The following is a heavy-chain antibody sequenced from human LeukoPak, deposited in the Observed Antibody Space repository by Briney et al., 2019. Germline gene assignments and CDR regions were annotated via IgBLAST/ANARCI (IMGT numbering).Heavy chain of an antibody. CDR3: ARLPREDLDAFDI. V-gene: IGHV4-39*07. Sequence: SETLSLTCTVSGGSISSSSYYWGWVRQPPGKGLEWIGSIYYSGSTYYNPSLKSRVTISVDTSKNQFSLKLSSVTAADTAVYYCARLPREDLDAFDIWGQGTMVTVSS. J-gene: IGHJ3*02. CDR2: IYYSGST. CDR1: GGSISSSSYY.